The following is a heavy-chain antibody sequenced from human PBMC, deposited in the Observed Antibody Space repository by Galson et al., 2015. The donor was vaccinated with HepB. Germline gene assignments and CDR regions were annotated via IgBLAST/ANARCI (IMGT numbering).Heavy chain of an antibody. CDR2: IWYAGTNK. D-gene: IGHD2-8*01. Sequence: SLRLSCAASGFNFRFYAMHWVRQAPGKGLEWVAFIWYAGTNKFYADSVKGRFTISRDNSENQVYLQMNSLRAEDTAVYFCAKDHNGEGWFDPWGQGALVTVSS. J-gene: IGHJ5*02. CDR3: AKDHNGEGWFDP. V-gene: IGHV3-33*06. CDR1: GFNFRFYA.